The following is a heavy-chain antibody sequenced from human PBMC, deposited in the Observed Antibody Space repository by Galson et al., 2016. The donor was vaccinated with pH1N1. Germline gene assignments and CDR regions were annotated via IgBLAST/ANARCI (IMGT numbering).Heavy chain of an antibody. D-gene: IGHD3-10*01. CDR3: ARAPDRGEGALSYYYGLDA. CDR1: GGIFSSYA. CDR2: IIPIFGTS. V-gene: IGHV1-69*13. Sequence: SVKVSCKASGGIFSSYAVSWVRQAPGRGLEWMGGIIPIFGTSNYAQKFQGRVTITADESTSTAYLELSSLSSEDTAVYYCARAPDRGEGALSYYYGLDAWGQGTTVIVSS. J-gene: IGHJ6*02.